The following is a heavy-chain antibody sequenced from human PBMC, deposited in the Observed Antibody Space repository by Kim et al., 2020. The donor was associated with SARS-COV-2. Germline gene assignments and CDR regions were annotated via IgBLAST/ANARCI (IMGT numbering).Heavy chain of an antibody. D-gene: IGHD1-26*01. V-gene: IGHV3-72*01. CDR3: TRVGSATTYFQN. CDR2: T. Sequence: TDYGASVKGRFTISRDESENSVYLQMNSLKTEDTVVYYCTRVGSATTYFQNWGQGTLVTVSS. J-gene: IGHJ1*01.